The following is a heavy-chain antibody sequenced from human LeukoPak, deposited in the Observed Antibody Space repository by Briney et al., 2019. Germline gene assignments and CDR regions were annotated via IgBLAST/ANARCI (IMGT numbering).Heavy chain of an antibody. CDR3: ARARGGRGLWLPGDDYYMDV. Sequence: GSVKVSCQASGYTFTSYYMHWVRQAPGQGREWMGIISPSGGSTSYAQKFQGRVTMTRDMSTSTVYMELSSLRSEDTAVYYCARARGGRGLWLPGDDYYMDVWGKGTTVTVSS. D-gene: IGHD5-18*01. CDR2: ISPSGGST. V-gene: IGHV1-46*01. J-gene: IGHJ6*03. CDR1: GYTFTSYY.